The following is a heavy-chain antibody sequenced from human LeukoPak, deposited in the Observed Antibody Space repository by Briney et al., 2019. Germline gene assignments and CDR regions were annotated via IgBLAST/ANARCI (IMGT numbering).Heavy chain of an antibody. J-gene: IGHJ3*02. CDR3: ARHGEGVVVVPAAIDDAFDI. D-gene: IGHD2-2*01. CDR1: GGPISSSSYY. CDR2: IYYSGST. Sequence: SETLSLTCTVSGGPISSSSYYWGWIRQPPGKGLEWIGSIYYSGSTYYNPSLKSRVTISVDTSKNQFSLKLSSVTAADTAVYYCARHGEGVVVVPAAIDDAFDIWGQGTMVTVSS. V-gene: IGHV4-39*01.